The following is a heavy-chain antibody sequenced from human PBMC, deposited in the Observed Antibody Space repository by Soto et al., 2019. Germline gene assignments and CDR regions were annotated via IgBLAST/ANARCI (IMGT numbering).Heavy chain of an antibody. D-gene: IGHD2-15*01. Sequence: EVQLVETGGGLIQPGGSLRLSCAASGLTVIRTNMSWAGQAPGKGLEWVSVIYSGGSTYYADSVKGRFTISRDNSKNTLYLQMNSLRAEDTAVYYCVIEDNGDWGQGTLVTVSS. CDR2: IYSGGST. V-gene: IGHV3-53*02. CDR3: VIEDNGD. CDR1: GLTVIRTN. J-gene: IGHJ1*01.